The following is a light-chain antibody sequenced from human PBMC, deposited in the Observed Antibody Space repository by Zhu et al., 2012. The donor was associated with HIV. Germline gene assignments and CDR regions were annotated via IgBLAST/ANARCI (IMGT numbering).Light chain of an antibody. V-gene: IGKV3-11*01. CDR3: QQRSNWLIA. J-gene: IGKJ5*01. Sequence: EIVLTQSPGTLSLSPGERATLSCRASQSVSSYLAWYQQKPGQAPRLLMYDASNRATGIPARFSGSGSGTDFTLTISSLEPEDFAVYYCQQRSNWLIAFGQGTRLEIK. CDR2: DAS. CDR1: QSVSSY.